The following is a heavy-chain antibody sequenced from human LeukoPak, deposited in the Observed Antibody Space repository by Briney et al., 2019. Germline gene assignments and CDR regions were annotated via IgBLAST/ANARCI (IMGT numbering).Heavy chain of an antibody. CDR3: AVNRWGVVAGSDY. CDR2: IKQDGSEK. Sequence: PGGSLRLSGAASGFSFSTYWMSWVRQAPGKGLEWVANIKQDGSEKYYVDSVKGRFTTSRDNTKNSLYLQMNSLRAEDTAVHYCAVNRWGVVAGSDYWGQGTLVTVSS. J-gene: IGHJ4*02. D-gene: IGHD3-16*01. V-gene: IGHV3-7*03. CDR1: GFSFSTYW.